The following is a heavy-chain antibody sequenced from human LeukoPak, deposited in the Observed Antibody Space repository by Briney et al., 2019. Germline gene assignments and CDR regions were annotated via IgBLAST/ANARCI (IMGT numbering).Heavy chain of an antibody. CDR3: ARGDIYWDY. Sequence: SVKVSCKASGGTFSSYAISWVRQAPGQGLEWMGRIIPILGIANYAQKFQGRVTITADKSTSTAYMELSSLRSDDTAVYYCARGDIYWDYWGQGTQVTVSS. CDR2: IIPILGIA. V-gene: IGHV1-69*04. CDR1: GGTFSSYA. D-gene: IGHD2-15*01. J-gene: IGHJ4*02.